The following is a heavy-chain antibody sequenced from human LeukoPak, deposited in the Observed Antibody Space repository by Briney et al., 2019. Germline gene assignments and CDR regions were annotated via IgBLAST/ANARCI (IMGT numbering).Heavy chain of an antibody. CDR1: GFTFSSYG. CDR2: ISYDGSNE. CDR3: ARLWFGEFKFDP. Sequence: GGSLRLSCAASGFTFSSYGLHWVRQAPGKGLEWVAVISYDGSNEYYADSVKGRFTISRDNSKNTLYLQMNSLGPEDTAVYYCARLWFGEFKFDPWGQGTLVTVSS. J-gene: IGHJ5*02. V-gene: IGHV3-30*03. D-gene: IGHD3-10*01.